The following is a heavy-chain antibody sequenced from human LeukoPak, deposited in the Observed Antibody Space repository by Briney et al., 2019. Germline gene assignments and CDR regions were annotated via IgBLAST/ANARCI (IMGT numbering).Heavy chain of an antibody. CDR3: AKRSGGSGSYYNQYFQH. Sequence: GGSLRLSCAASGFTFSSYWMHWVRQAPGKGLEWASAISGSGGSTYYADSVKGRFTISRDNSKNTLYLQMNSLRAEDTAVYYCAKRSGGSGSYYNQYFQHWGQGTLVTVSS. CDR1: GFTFSSYW. D-gene: IGHD3-10*01. J-gene: IGHJ1*01. CDR2: ISGSGGST. V-gene: IGHV3-23*01.